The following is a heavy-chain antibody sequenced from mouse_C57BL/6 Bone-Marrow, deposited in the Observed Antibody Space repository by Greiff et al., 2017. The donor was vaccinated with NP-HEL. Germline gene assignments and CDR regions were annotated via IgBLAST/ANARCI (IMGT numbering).Heavy chain of an antibody. D-gene: IGHD2-3*01. J-gene: IGHJ2*01. V-gene: IGHV1-64*01. CDR1: GYTFTSYW. Sequence: QVQLQQPGAELVKPGASVKLSCKASGYTFTSYWMHWVKQRPGQGLEWIGMIHPNSGSTNYNEKFKSKATLTVDTSSSTAYMQLSSLTSEDSAVYYCARFWLLYFDYWGQGTTLTVSS. CDR2: IHPNSGST. CDR3: ARFWLLYFDY.